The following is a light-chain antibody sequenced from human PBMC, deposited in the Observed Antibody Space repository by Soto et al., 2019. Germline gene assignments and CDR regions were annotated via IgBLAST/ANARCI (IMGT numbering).Light chain of an antibody. CDR2: KAS. CDR3: QHYNSYSEA. V-gene: IGKV1-5*03. CDR1: QTISSW. J-gene: IGKJ1*01. Sequence: DIQRTQSPSTLSGSVGDRVTITCRASQTISSWLAWYQQKPGKDPKLLIYKASTLKSGVPSRFSGSGSGTEFTLTISSLQTDDFATYYCQHYNSYSEAFGQGTKVDI.